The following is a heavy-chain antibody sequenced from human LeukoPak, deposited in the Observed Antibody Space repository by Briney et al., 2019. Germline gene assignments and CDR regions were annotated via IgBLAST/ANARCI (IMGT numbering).Heavy chain of an antibody. CDR3: ARVAGEYSSGWYDFDY. CDR1: GYTFTSYY. CDR2: INPSGGST. J-gene: IGHJ4*02. D-gene: IGHD6-19*01. V-gene: IGHV1-46*01. Sequence: ASVKVSCKASGYTFTSYYMHWVRQAPGQGLEWMGIINPSGGSTSYAQKSQGRVTMTRDTSTSTVYMELSSLRSEDTAVYYCARVAGEYSSGWYDFDYWGQGTLVTVSS.